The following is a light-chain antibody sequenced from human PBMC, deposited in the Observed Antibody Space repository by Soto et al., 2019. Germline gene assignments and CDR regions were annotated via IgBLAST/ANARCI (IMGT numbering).Light chain of an antibody. J-gene: IGKJ5*01. CDR3: QQYGSSPIT. CDR1: QCVSSGQ. V-gene: IGKV3D-20*01. CDR2: DAS. Sequence: EIVLTQSPAPLSLSPGERAPLSCRASQCVSSGQLAWYQQKPGLAPRLPLYDASSRASGIPDRFSGSGSGTDFTLTISRVEPEDFAVYYCQQYGSSPITFGQGTRLEIK.